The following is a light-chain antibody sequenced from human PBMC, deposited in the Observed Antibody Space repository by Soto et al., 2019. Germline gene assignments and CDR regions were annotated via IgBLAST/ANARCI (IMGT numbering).Light chain of an antibody. Sequence: DVQMTQSPSSLSASVGDRVTITCQASHDISNYLNWFQQKPGKAPKLLIYDASNLDTGVPSRFSGRASGTHFTLTISSLQPEDSATYYCQQYDNIPPERTFGGGTKVEIK. J-gene: IGKJ4*01. CDR3: QQYDNIPPERT. CDR1: HDISNY. CDR2: DAS. V-gene: IGKV1-33*01.